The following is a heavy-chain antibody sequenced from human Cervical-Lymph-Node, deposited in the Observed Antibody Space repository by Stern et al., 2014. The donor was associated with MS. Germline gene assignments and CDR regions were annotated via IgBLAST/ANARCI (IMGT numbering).Heavy chain of an antibody. D-gene: IGHD2-21*02. CDR2: FDPKHGET. V-gene: IGHV1-24*01. CDR1: GDTLSEIS. J-gene: IGHJ6*02. Sequence: QVQLAESGAEVKKPGASVKVSCKVSGDTLSEISMHWVRQAPGKGLGWMGGFDPKHGETLYAHKFQGRVTMAEDRSTDTAYMELSSLRSEDTAMYYCATHRGRVTYYYGMDVWGQGTTVTVSS. CDR3: ATHRGRVTYYYGMDV.